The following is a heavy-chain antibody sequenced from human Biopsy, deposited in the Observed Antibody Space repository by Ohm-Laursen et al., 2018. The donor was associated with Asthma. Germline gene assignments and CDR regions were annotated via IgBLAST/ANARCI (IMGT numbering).Heavy chain of an antibody. D-gene: IGHD2-8*01. Sequence: SLRLSCTASGFTFSNYGMHWVRQVAGKGLDWVAVVTYDGISQYYAESVKGRFTNSRDNSRNTLNLQMNSVRPDDTAVYFCARERAGVLGSYNGMDVWGPGTTVSVSS. J-gene: IGHJ6*02. V-gene: IGHV3-30*03. CDR3: ARERAGVLGSYNGMDV. CDR1: GFTFSNYG. CDR2: VTYDGISQ.